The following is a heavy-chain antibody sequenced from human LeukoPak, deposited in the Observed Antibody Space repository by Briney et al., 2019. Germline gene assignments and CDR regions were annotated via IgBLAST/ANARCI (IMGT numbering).Heavy chain of an antibody. CDR1: GGSISSYY. Sequence: SETLTLTCTVSGGSISSYYWSWIRQPPGKGLEWIGYIYYSGSTNYNPSLKSRVTISVDTSKNQFSLKLSSVTAADTAVYYCARLNPIAPDYWGQGTLVTVSS. D-gene: IGHD6-13*01. V-gene: IGHV4-59*01. CDR3: ARLNPIAPDY. J-gene: IGHJ4*02. CDR2: IYYSGST.